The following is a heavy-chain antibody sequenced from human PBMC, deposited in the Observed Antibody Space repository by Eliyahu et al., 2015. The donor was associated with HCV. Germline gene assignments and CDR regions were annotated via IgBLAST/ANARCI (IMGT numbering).Heavy chain of an antibody. CDR2: ISWNXVSI. V-gene: IGHV3-9*01. D-gene: IGHD4-17*01. CDR1: GFXFDDYP. J-gene: IGHJ4*02. Sequence: EVQLVESGGGLVQPGRSLRLSXAXSGFXFDDYPMNWVRQAPGKGLEWVSGISWNXVSIGYADSVKGRFTISRDNAKNSLYLQMNSLRGEDTAFYYCARVGQQSGDYEGTFDYWGQGTLVTVSS. CDR3: ARVGQQSGDYEGTFDY.